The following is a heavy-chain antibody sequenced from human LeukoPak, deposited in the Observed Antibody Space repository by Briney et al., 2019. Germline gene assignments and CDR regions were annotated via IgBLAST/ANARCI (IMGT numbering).Heavy chain of an antibody. CDR3: ARVDTMVRGVINWFDP. CDR1: GGSINSVGNY. V-gene: IGHV4-31*03. Sequence: SETLSLTCTVSGGSINSVGNYWSWVRQYPGKGLEWIGNIYYSGNTYYNPSLNSRLTISVDTSKNQFSLKLDSVTAADTAVYYCARVDTMVRGVINWFDPWGQGTLVIVSS. J-gene: IGHJ5*02. CDR2: IYYSGNT. D-gene: IGHD3-10*01.